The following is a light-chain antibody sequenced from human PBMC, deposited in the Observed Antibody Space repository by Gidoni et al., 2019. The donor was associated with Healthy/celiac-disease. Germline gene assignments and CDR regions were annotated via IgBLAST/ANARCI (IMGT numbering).Light chain of an antibody. J-gene: IGLJ1*01. V-gene: IGLV3-1*01. CDR2: QDT. CDR1: RLGDKY. CDR3: QAWDSNAEF. Sequence: SYDLTQPPSASVSPGQTASITCSGDRLGDKYTYWYQHKSGQSPVLVMYQDTKRPSGIPERFSGSNSGNTATLTISGTQTLDEADYYCQAWDSNAEFFGTGTKVIVL.